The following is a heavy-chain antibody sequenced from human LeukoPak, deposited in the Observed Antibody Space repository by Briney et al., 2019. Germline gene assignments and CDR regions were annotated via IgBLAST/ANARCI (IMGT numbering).Heavy chain of an antibody. V-gene: IGHV3-23*01. J-gene: IGHJ4*02. CDR3: AKALADILTGYSF. CDR1: GFTFSSYA. D-gene: IGHD3-9*01. Sequence: GGSLRLSCAASGFTFSSYAMSWVRQAPGKGLEWFSAISGSGGSTYYADSVKGRFTISRDNSKNTLYLQMNSLRAEDTAVYYCAKALADILTGYSFWGQGTLVTVSS. CDR2: ISGSGGST.